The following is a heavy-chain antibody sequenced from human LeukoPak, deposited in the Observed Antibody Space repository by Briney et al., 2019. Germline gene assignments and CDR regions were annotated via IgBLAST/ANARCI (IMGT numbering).Heavy chain of an antibody. CDR3: TRDYYGSGSYDI. J-gene: IGHJ3*02. CDR2: IYYSGST. CDR1: GGSISSGGYY. V-gene: IGHV4-31*03. D-gene: IGHD3-10*01. Sequence: SETLSLTCTVSGGSISSGGYYWSWIRQHPGKGLEWIGYIYYSGSTYYNPSLKSRVTISVDTSKNQFSLKLSSVTAADTAVYHCTRDYYGSGSYDIWGQGTMVTVSS.